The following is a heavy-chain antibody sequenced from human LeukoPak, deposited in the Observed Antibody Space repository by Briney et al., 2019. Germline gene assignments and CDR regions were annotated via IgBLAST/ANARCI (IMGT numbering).Heavy chain of an antibody. V-gene: IGHV1-2*02. CDR2: INPNSGGT. CDR1: GYTCTGYY. CDR3: ARDRAIFGVNRAGAAWFDP. J-gene: IGHJ5*02. D-gene: IGHD3-3*01. Sequence: ASVKVSCKASGYTCTGYYMHCVRHDPGQGLEWMGWINPNSGGTNYAQKFQGRVTMTRDTSISTAYMELSRLRSDDTAVYYCARDRAIFGVNRAGAAWFDPWGQGTLVTVPS.